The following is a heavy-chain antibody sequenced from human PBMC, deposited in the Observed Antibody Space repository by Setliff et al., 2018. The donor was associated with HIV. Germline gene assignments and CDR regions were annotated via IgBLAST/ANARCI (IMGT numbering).Heavy chain of an antibody. V-gene: IGHV4-59*01. Sequence: SETLSLTCTVSGDSISGYYWSWIRQPPGKGLEWIGSVYYSGSTNYNPSLKSRITISLDTSKSQFSLKLGSVTAADTAVYFCSTVVTLAYCHDGLCPAFDSWGQGALVTVSS. CDR2: VYYSGST. D-gene: IGHD2-8*01. CDR3: STVVTLAYCHDGLCPAFDS. CDR1: GDSISGYY. J-gene: IGHJ4*02.